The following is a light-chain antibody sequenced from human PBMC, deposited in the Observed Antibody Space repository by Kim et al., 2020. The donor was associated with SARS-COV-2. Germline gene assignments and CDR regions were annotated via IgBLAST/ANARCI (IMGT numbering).Light chain of an antibody. CDR1: SSDVGGYNY. CDR2: DVS. J-gene: IGLJ3*02. CDR3: SSYTISSTWV. Sequence: GQSITISCTGTSSDVGGYNYVSWYQQHPGKAPKLMIYDVSKRPSGVSNRFSGSKSGNTASLTISGLQAEDEADYYCSSYTISSTWVFGGGTQLTVL. V-gene: IGLV2-14*04.